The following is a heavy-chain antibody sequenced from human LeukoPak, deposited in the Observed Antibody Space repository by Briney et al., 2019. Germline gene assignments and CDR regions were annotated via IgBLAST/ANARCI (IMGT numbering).Heavy chain of an antibody. D-gene: IGHD3-10*01. Sequence: ASVKVSCKASGYTFTSYYMHWVRQAPGQGLEWMGIINPSGGSTSYAQKFQGRVTMTRDTSTSTVYMELSSLRSEDMAVYYCARDRSSYYGSGGPDYWGQGTLVTVSS. J-gene: IGHJ4*02. V-gene: IGHV1-46*01. CDR1: GYTFTSYY. CDR2: INPSGGST. CDR3: ARDRSSYYGSGGPDY.